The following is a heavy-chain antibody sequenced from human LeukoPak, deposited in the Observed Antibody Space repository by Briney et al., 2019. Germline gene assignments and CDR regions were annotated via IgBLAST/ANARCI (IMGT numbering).Heavy chain of an antibody. CDR2: IYYSGNT. CDR3: ARMAAIGAMDV. Sequence: SETLSLTCTVSGGSMSSYYWSWIRQPPGKGLEWIGYIYYSGNTNYNPSLQSRVTISIDTSKNQFSLKLTSVAAADTAVYYCARMAAIGAMDVWGQGTTVTVSS. J-gene: IGHJ6*02. D-gene: IGHD5-24*01. V-gene: IGHV4-59*08. CDR1: GGSMSSYY.